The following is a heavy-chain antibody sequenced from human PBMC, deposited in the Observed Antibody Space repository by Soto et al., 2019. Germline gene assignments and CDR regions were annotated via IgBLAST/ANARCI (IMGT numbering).Heavy chain of an antibody. V-gene: IGHV3-11*05. Sequence: QVQLVESGGGLVKPGGSLRLSCVASGFTFSDHYMTWIRPAPGKGLEWLSYISTSSSYTNYADSVKGRFTISRDNAMNSLYLQMNSLRAEDTAVYYCARLRLTGYFDYWGQGTLVTVSS. CDR3: ARLRLTGYFDY. J-gene: IGHJ4*02. CDR1: GFTFSDHY. CDR2: ISTSSSYT.